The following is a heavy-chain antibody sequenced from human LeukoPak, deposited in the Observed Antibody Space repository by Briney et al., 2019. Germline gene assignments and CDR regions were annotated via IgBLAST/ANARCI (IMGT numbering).Heavy chain of an antibody. CDR1: GASMNSPSSY. J-gene: IGHJ5*02. Sequence: SETMSLTCTVSGASMNSPSSYWGWTRQPPGKGVEWIGIVNYRGTTYYNPSLKSRVTISEDTAKNEFSLRLTSVTAADTAVYYYARNDLVLFSYGRMQPGCFDPWGQGTVVTVSS. D-gene: IGHD2-21*01. CDR2: VNYRGTT. V-gene: IGHV4-39*01. CDR3: ARNDLVLFSYGRMQPGCFDP.